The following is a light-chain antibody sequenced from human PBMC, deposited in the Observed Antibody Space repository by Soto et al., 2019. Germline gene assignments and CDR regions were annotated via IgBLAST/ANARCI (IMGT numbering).Light chain of an antibody. V-gene: IGLV2-18*02. CDR2: EVT. CDR3: SSYRSGDTVV. CDR1: SSDVGSYNR. Sequence: QSALTQPPSVSGSPGQSVTISCTGTSSDVGSYNRVSWYQQTPGTAPKLMISEVTNRPSGVPDRFSGSKSGNTASLTISGLRAEDEADYYCSSYRSGDTVVFGPGTKLTVL. J-gene: IGLJ1*01.